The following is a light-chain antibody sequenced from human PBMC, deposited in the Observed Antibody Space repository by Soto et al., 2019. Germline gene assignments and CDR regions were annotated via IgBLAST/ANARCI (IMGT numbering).Light chain of an antibody. CDR3: ATWDDSLNGVV. J-gene: IGLJ2*01. Sequence: QSALTQPASVSGSPGQSITVSCIGTSGDIGTYNLVSWYQQYPGKAPKLMIFEVNKRPSGVSNRFSASKSGNTASLAISGLQSDDEADYYCATWDDSLNGVVFGGGTKLTVL. CDR1: SGDIGTYNL. V-gene: IGLV2-14*02. CDR2: EVN.